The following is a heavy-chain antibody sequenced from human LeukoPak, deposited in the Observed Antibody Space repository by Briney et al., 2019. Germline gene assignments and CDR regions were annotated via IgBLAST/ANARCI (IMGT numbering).Heavy chain of an antibody. D-gene: IGHD2-8*02. V-gene: IGHV3-23*01. J-gene: IGHJ4*02. Sequence: GGSLRLSCAASGFTFSSYWMNWVRQPPGKGLEWVSSIFPSGGEIHYADSVRGRFTISRDNSKSTLSLQMNSLRAEDTAIYYCATYRQVLLPFESWGQGTLVTVSS. CDR3: ATYRQVLLPFES. CDR2: IFPSGGEI. CDR1: GFTFSSYW.